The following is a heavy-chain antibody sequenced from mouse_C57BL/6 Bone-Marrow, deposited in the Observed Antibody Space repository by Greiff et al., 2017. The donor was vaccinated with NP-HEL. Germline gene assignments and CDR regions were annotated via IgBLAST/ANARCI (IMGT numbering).Heavy chain of an antibody. J-gene: IGHJ4*01. CDR3: ARGPYYYAMDY. CDR1: GYTFTSYW. CDR2: IDPSDSYT. V-gene: IGHV1-50*01. Sequence: QFQLQQSGAELVKPGASVKLSCKASGYTFTSYWMQWVKQRPGQGLEWIGEIDPSDSYTNYNQKFKGKATLTVDTSSSTAYMQLSSLTSEDSAVYYCARGPYYYAMDYWGQGTSVTVSS.